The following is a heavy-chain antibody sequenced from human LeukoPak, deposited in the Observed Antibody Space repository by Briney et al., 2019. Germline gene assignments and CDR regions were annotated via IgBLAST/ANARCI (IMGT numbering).Heavy chain of an antibody. D-gene: IGHD6-19*01. CDR2: IYTSGST. Sequence: SETLSLTCTVSGGSISSYYWSWIRQPAGKGLEWIGRIYTSGSTNYNPSLKSRVTMSVDTSKNQFSLKLSPVTAADTAVYYCARDWHSSGWYDYWGQGTLVTVSS. V-gene: IGHV4-4*07. J-gene: IGHJ4*02. CDR3: ARDWHSSGWYDY. CDR1: GGSISSYY.